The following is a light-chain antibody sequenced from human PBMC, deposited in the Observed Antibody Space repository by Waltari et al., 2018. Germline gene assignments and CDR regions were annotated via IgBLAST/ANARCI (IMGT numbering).Light chain of an antibody. Sequence: DIVMTQSPDSLAVSLGERATINCKSSQSVLSSSNNKNSLGWYQQNPGQPPKLLISWASTRESEVPDRFSGSGSGTDFTLTISSLQTEDVAVYYCQQCYTYPYTFGQGTNLEIK. CDR1: QSVLSSSNNKNS. CDR2: WAS. J-gene: IGKJ2*01. V-gene: IGKV4-1*01. CDR3: QQCYTYPYT.